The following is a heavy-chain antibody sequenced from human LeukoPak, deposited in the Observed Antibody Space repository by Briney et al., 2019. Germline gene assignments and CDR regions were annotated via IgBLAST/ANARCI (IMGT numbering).Heavy chain of an antibody. Sequence: QPGGSLRLSCAAAGFTFSGYWMHWGRQAPGKGLVWDSVINGDGSRTIYADSVKGRFTISRDNAKNTLYLQMASLRAEDTAVYYCSRGNYFDYWGQGALVTVSS. V-gene: IGHV3-74*01. CDR2: INGDGSRT. CDR3: SRGNYFDY. J-gene: IGHJ4*02. CDR1: GFTFSGYW.